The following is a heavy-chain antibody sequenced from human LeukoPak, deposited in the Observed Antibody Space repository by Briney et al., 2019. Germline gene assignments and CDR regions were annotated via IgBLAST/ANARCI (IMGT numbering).Heavy chain of an antibody. CDR2: TYHRSKWYN. V-gene: IGHV6-1*01. CDR3: ARDFGTTGWHTFDY. D-gene: IGHD6-19*01. CDR1: GDSVSSKNGA. J-gene: IGHJ4*02. Sequence: SQTLSLTFVVSGDSVSSKNGAWNWLRQSPSRGLEWLGRTYHRSKWYNDYAESMEGRMTISQDTSKNQYSLHLNSVTPDDTAVYYCARDFGTTGWHTFDYWGQGTLVTVSS.